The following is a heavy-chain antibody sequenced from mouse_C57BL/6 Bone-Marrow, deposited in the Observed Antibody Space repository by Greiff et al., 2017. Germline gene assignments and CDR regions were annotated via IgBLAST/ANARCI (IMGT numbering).Heavy chain of an antibody. CDR1: GFTFSSYG. D-gene: IGHD1-1*01. CDR3: ARLTTVGDAMDY. Sequence: EVMLVESGGDLVKPGGSLKLSCAASGFTFSSYGMSWVRQTPDKRLEWVATISSGGSYTYYPDSVKGRFTISRDNAKNTLYLQMSSLKSEDTAMYYGARLTTVGDAMDYWGQGTAVTVSS. J-gene: IGHJ4*01. CDR2: ISSGGSYT. V-gene: IGHV5-6*01.